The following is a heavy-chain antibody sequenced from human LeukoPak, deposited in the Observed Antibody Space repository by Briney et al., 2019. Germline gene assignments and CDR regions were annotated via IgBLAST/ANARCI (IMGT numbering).Heavy chain of an antibody. CDR1: GFSFSGYN. D-gene: IGHD3-10*01. V-gene: IGHV3-21*06. CDR3: ARDTYYGSGINSFDY. CDR2: ITGSSNYR. Sequence: GSLRLSCAASGFSFSGYNMNWVRQAPGKGLEWVSCITGSSNYRYYADSVKGRFTISRDNAKNSLFLQMNSLRAEDTAVYYCARDTYYGSGINSFDYWGQGTLVTVSS. J-gene: IGHJ4*02.